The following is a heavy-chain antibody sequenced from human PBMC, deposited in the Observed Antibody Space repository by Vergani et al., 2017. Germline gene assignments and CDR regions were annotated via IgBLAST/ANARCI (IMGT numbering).Heavy chain of an antibody. D-gene: IGHD3-10*01. V-gene: IGHV4-4*07. CDR2: IYTSGST. J-gene: IGHJ3*02. CDR1: GGSISSYY. Sequence: QVQLQESGPGLVKPSETLSLTCTVSGGSISSYYWSWIRQPAGKGLEWIGRIYTSGSTNYNPSLKSRGTMSGATSKNQFSLKLSSLTAADTAVYYCARERPVGSGPVDAFDIWGQGTMVTVSS. CDR3: ARERPVGSGPVDAFDI.